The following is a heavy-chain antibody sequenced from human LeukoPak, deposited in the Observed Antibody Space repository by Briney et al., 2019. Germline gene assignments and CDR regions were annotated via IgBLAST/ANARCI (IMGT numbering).Heavy chain of an antibody. J-gene: IGHJ4*02. CDR2: IYYSGST. V-gene: IGHV4-61*08. CDR1: GGSISSGGYY. D-gene: IGHD2/OR15-2a*01. CDR3: ASSIRFRRGSLDY. Sequence: SETLSLTCTVSGGSISSGGYYWSWIRQHPGKGLEWIGYIYYSGSTNYNPSLKSRVTISVDTSKNQFSLKLSSVTAADTAVYYCASSIRFRRGSLDYWGQGTLVTVSS.